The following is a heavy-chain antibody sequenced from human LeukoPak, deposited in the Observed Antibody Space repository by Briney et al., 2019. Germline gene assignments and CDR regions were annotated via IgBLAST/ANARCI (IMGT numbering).Heavy chain of an antibody. J-gene: IGHJ4*02. V-gene: IGHV3-7*03. CDR2: IKEDGTET. Sequence: GGSLRLSCAASGFMFSSNWMSWVRLAPGKGLEWVANIKEDGTETYYVDSVKGRFTISRDNAKNSLYLQMNSLRVEDTAVYYCAKEGRSLQTYWGQGTLVTVSP. CDR3: AKEGRSLQTY. CDR1: GFMFSSNW. D-gene: IGHD5-24*01.